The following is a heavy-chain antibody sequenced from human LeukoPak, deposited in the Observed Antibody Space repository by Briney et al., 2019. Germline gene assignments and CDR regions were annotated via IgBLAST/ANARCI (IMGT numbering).Heavy chain of an antibody. D-gene: IGHD3-10*01. V-gene: IGHV3-15*07. J-gene: IGHJ2*01. CDR3: SYGANFYFDF. Sequence: GGSLRLSCAASGFTFSGYSMNWVRQAPGKGPEWVGRIKSQADGGTTDFAAPVKGRFTISRDDSENTLYLQMSSLTAEDTAVYHCSYGANFYFDFWGRGTLVTVSS. CDR1: GFTFSGYS. CDR2: IKSQADGGTT.